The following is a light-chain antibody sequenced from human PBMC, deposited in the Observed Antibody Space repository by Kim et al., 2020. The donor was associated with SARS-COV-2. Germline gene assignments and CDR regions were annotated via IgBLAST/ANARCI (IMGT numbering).Light chain of an antibody. Sequence: RATSNCKSSQSGLSNSNNKNYLTWYQQKPGQPPKLLIYWASTRESGVPDRFSGSGSGTDFTLTISSLQAEDVAIYYCQQYYDSRYSFGQGTKLEI. CDR2: WAS. CDR3: QQYYDSRYS. CDR1: QSGLSNSNNKNY. J-gene: IGKJ2*03. V-gene: IGKV4-1*01.